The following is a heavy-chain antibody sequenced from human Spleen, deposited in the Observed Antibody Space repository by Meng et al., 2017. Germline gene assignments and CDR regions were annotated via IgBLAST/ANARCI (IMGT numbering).Heavy chain of an antibody. D-gene: IGHD3-22*01. V-gene: IGHV4-38-2*02. CDR1: GYSISSGYY. CDR3: ARDRLGLGHCDSGVYSKD. Sequence: SETLSLTCTVSGYSISSGYYWGWTRQPPGKGLEWIGSTYPSGSTYYNQSLKSRVTISLDTSKNQFSLKLNSVTAAGTAVYYCARDRLGLGHCDSGVYSKDWGQGTLVTVSS. CDR2: TYPSGST. J-gene: IGHJ4*02.